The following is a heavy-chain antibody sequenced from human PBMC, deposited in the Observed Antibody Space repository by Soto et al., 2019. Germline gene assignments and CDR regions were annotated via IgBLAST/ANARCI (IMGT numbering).Heavy chain of an antibody. CDR1: GGSISSGGYS. CDR2: IYHSGST. J-gene: IGHJ4*01. V-gene: IGHV4-30-2*01. Sequence: SETLSLTCAVSGGSISSGGYSWSWIRQPPGEGLEWIGYIYHSGSTYYNPSLKSRVTISVDRSKNQFSLKLSSVTAADTAVYYCASSGSYFYYFDYWGHGTLVTVSS. CDR3: ASSGSYFYYFDY. D-gene: IGHD1-26*01.